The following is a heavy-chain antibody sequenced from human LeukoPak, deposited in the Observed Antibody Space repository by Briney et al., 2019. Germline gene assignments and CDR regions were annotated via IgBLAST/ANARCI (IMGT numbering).Heavy chain of an antibody. CDR3: ARDPAYCGGDCYSRAGDY. CDR2: INPSGGST. D-gene: IGHD2-21*02. J-gene: IGHJ4*02. V-gene: IGHV1-46*01. CDR1: GYTFTSYC. Sequence: ASVKVSCKASGYTFTSYCMHWVRQAPGQGLEWMGIINPSGGSTSYAQKFQGRVTMTRDTSTSTVYMELSSLRSEDTAVYYCARDPAYCGGDCYSRAGDYWGQGTLVTVSS.